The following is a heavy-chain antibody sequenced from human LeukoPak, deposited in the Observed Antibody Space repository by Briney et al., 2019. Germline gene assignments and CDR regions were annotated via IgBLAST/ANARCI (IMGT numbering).Heavy chain of an antibody. J-gene: IGHJ3*02. D-gene: IGHD2-15*01. CDR1: GYSISSGYY. Sequence: AETLSLTCAVSGYSISSGYYWGWIRQPPGKGLEWIGSVYHSGSTYYTPSLKSRVTISVDTSKNQFSLKLSSVTAADTAVYYCARRELLVPAAETNVVVVAATRYAFDIRGQGTMVTVSS. V-gene: IGHV4-38-2*01. CDR2: VYHSGST. CDR3: ARRELLVPAAETNVVVVAATRYAFDI.